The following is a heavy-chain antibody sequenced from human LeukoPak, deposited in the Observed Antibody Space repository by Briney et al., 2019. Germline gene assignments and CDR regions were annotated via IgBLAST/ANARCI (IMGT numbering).Heavy chain of an antibody. Sequence: PSETLSLTCTVSGGSISSYYWSWLRQPTGKGLEWIGYIYYSGSTNYNPSLKSRVTISVDTSKDQFSLKLSSVTAADTAVYYCARRYCGGDCYSDYWGQGTLVTVSS. CDR3: ARRYCGGDCYSDY. CDR1: GGSISSYY. CDR2: IYYSGST. J-gene: IGHJ4*02. V-gene: IGHV4-59*08. D-gene: IGHD2-21*02.